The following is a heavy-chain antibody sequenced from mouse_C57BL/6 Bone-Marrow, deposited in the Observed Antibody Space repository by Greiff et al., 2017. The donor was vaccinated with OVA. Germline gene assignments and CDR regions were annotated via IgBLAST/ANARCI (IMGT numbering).Heavy chain of an antibody. V-gene: IGHV6-3*01. Sequence: EVKLVESGGGLVQPGGSMKLSCVASGFTFSNYWMNWVRQSPEKGLEWVAQIRLKSDNYATHYAESVKGRFTISRDDSKSSVYLQMNNLRAEDTGIYYCTRDYEGIDYWGQGTTLTVSS. D-gene: IGHD2-4*01. CDR3: TRDYEGIDY. CDR1: GFTFSNYW. J-gene: IGHJ2*01. CDR2: IRLKSDNYAT.